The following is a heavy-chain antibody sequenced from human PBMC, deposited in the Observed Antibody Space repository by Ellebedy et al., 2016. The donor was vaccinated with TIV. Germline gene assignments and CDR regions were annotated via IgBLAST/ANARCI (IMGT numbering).Heavy chain of an antibody. D-gene: IGHD3-10*01. CDR3: ARTYGSGSLNWFDP. CDR2: IDWDDDK. V-gene: IGHV2-70*04. J-gene: IGHJ5*02. CDR1: GFSLSTSGMR. Sequence: SGPTLVKPTQTLTLTCTFSGFSLSTSGMRVSWIRQPPGKALEWLARIDWDDDKFYSTSLKTRLTISKDTSKNQVVLTMTNMDPVDTATYYCARTYGSGSLNWFDPWGQGTLVTVSS.